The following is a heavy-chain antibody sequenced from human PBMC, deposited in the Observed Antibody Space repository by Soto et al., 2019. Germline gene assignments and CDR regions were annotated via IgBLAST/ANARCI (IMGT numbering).Heavy chain of an antibody. CDR2: ISGSDGST. CDR3: AKEVAAAAKMRVDY. V-gene: IGHV3-23*01. CDR1: GFTFSSYA. D-gene: IGHD6-13*01. J-gene: IGHJ4*02. Sequence: PWGSLRRSCAASGFTFSSYAMSRVRQAPGKGLELVSGISGSDGSTYYADSVKGRFTISRDNSKNALYLQMNSLRDVDTAVYYCAKEVAAAAKMRVDYWGQGALVTVSS.